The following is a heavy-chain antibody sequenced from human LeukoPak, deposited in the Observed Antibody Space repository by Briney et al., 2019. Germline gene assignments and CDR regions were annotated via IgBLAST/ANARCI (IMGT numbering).Heavy chain of an antibody. CDR2: ISYDGSNK. CDR1: GFTFSSYA. Sequence: GGSLRLSCAASGFTFSSYAMHWVRQAPGKGLEWVAVISYDGSNKYYADSVKGRFTISRDNSKNTLYLQMNSLRAEDTAVYYCARGGPIPYGSGFYGMDVWGQGTTVTVSS. CDR3: ARGGPIPYGSGFYGMDV. V-gene: IGHV3-30-3*01. D-gene: IGHD3-10*01. J-gene: IGHJ6*02.